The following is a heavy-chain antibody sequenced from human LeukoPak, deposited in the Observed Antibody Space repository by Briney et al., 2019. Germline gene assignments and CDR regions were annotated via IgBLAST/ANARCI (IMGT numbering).Heavy chain of an antibody. Sequence: PSETLSLTCTVSGGSISSYYWSWIRQPPGKGLEWIGYIYYSGSTNYNPSLKSRFTISVDTSKNQFSLKLSSVTAADTAVYYCARQTAIVGATLDYWGQGTLVTVSS. V-gene: IGHV4-59*08. CDR2: IYYSGST. J-gene: IGHJ4*02. CDR3: ARQTAIVGATLDY. CDR1: GGSISSYY. D-gene: IGHD1-26*01.